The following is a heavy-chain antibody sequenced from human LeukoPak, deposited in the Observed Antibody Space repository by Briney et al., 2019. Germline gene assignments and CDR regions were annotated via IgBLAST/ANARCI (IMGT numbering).Heavy chain of an antibody. V-gene: IGHV4-61*01. CDR2: IYYSGST. CDR1: GGSISSGSSY. Sequence: SETLSLTCTVSGGSISSGSSYWSWIRQPPGKGLEWIGYIYYSGSTNYNPSLKSRVTISVDTSKNQFSLKLSSVTAADTAVYYCARGDYRYYYMDVWGKGTTVTVSS. J-gene: IGHJ6*03. CDR3: ARGDYRYYYMDV. D-gene: IGHD4-11*01.